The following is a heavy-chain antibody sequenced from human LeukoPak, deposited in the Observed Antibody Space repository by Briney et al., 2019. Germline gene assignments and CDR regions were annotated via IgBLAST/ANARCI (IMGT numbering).Heavy chain of an antibody. Sequence: GGSLRLSCAASGFTFSSYEMNWVRQAPGKELEWISYITTSGTTLDYADSVKGRFTISRDNAKNSLYLQMNSLRAEDTAVYYCARPYSSGWDNWFDPWGQGTLVTVSS. CDR3: ARPYSSGWDNWFDP. CDR2: ITTSGTTL. D-gene: IGHD6-19*01. CDR1: GFTFSSYE. V-gene: IGHV3-48*03. J-gene: IGHJ5*02.